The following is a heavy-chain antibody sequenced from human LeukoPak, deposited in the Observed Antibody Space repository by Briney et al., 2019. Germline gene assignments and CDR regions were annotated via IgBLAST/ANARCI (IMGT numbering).Heavy chain of an antibody. CDR3: TIKKASSTSYESMDY. Sequence: PGGSLRLSCAVSGFTVSTKYMNWVRQAPGKGLEWVGRIKSKTDGGTTDYAAPVKGRFTISRDDSKNTLYLQMNSLKTEDTAVYYCTIKKASSTSYESMDYWGQGTLVTVSS. CDR1: GFTVSTKY. V-gene: IGHV3-15*01. CDR2: IKSKTDGGTT. J-gene: IGHJ4*02. D-gene: IGHD2-2*01.